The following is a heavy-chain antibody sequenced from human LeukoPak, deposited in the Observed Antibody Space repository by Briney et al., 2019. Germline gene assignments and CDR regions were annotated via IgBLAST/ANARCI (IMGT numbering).Heavy chain of an antibody. CDR1: GGTFSNYA. J-gene: IGHJ4*02. CDR3: ARADRYRAGEFDY. CDR2: IIPIFGTA. Sequence: SVKVSCKASGGTFSNYAINWVRQAPGQGLEWMGGIIPIFGTANYAQKFQGRVTITTDESTSTAYMELSSLRSEDTAVYYCARADRYRAGEFDYWGQGTLVTVSS. D-gene: IGHD3-16*01. V-gene: IGHV1-69*05.